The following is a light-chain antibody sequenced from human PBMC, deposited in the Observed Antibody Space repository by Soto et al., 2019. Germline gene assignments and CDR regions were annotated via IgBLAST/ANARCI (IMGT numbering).Light chain of an antibody. CDR1: SSDIGAYNY. J-gene: IGLJ1*01. CDR3: ISLTSSPSYV. Sequence: QSALTQPASVSGSPGQSITISCAGTSSDIGAYNYVSWYQQHPGKAPKLMIYDVSNRPSGISNRFSGSKSGNTASLTISGLQVEDEAEYYCISLTSSPSYVFGTGTKVTVL. CDR2: DVS. V-gene: IGLV2-14*03.